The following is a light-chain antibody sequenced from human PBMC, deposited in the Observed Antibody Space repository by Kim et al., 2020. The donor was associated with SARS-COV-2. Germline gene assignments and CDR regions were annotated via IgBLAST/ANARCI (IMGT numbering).Light chain of an antibody. Sequence: SVSPGQTAFITCSGNGLGSKYSFWYQQKPGHSPVLVIYQDTKRPSGIPERFSASNSGNTATLTISGTQAMDEADYYCQAWDSNNVVFGGGTKVTVL. J-gene: IGLJ2*01. CDR2: QDT. CDR1: GLGSKY. CDR3: QAWDSNNVV. V-gene: IGLV3-1*01.